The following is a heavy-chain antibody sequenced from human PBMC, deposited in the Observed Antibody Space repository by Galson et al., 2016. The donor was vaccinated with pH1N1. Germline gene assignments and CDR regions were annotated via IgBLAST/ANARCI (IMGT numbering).Heavy chain of an antibody. CDR2: ISGSGGRK. CDR3: AKGGYGDYGLDVFDI. J-gene: IGHJ3*02. Sequence: SLRLSCAASGSNSDYNMNWVRLAPGKGLEWVSSISGSGGRKHYADSVQGRFIISKDTSKNTVYLQMHSLRAGDTALYFCAKGGYGDYGLDVFDIWGQGTMVIVSS. CDR1: GSNSDYN. V-gene: IGHV3-23*01. D-gene: IGHD4-17*01.